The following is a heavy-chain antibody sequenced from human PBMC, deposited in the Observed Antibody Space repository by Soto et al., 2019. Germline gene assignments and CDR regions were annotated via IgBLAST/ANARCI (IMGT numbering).Heavy chain of an antibody. J-gene: IGHJ3*02. Sequence: GGSLRLSCAASGFALSSFDMDWVRQAPGKGLEWVSYINMDGGSTHYAESVKGRFTISRDNGRNSLSLQMDSLRVEDTAVYYCARDSEWFTAFDIWGQGTMVTVS. CDR1: GFALSSFD. CDR3: ARDSEWFTAFDI. D-gene: IGHD3-3*01. CDR2: INMDGGST. V-gene: IGHV3-48*03.